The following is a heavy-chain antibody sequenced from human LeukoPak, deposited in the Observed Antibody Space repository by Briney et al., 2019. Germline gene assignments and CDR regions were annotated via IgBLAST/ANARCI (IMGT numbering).Heavy chain of an antibody. V-gene: IGHV3-23*01. D-gene: IGHD3-10*01. CDR2: ISGSGGST. CDR1: GFTFSSYA. Sequence: GGSLRLSCAASGFTFSSYAMSWVRQAPGKGLEWVSAISGSGGSTYYADSVKGRFTVSRDNSKNTLYLQMNSLRAEDTAVYYCAKHITMVRGVYYFDYWGQGTLVTVSS. J-gene: IGHJ4*02. CDR3: AKHITMVRGVYYFDY.